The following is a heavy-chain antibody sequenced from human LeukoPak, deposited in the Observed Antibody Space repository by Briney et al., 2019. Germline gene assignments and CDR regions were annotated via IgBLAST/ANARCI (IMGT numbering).Heavy chain of an antibody. CDR1: GFTFDDYG. V-gene: IGHV3-11*01. CDR2: ISSSGSPI. D-gene: IGHD5-18*01. CDR3: ARDPRGIRALVDYFDY. Sequence: GGSLRLSCAASGFTFDDYGMSWIRQAPGKGLEWVSYISSSGSPIYYADSAKGRFTIFRDNAKNSLYLQMSSLRAEDTAMYYCARDPRGIRALVDYFDYWGQGTLVTVSS. J-gene: IGHJ4*02.